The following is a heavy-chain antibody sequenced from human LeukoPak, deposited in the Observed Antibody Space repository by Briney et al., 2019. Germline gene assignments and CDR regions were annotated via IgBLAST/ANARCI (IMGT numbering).Heavy chain of an antibody. Sequence: GGSLRLSCAASEFIFSNYWMSWVRQAPGKGLEWVANIKQDGSEKYFVDSVKGRFTISRDNAKNSLYLQMNSLRAEDTAVYYCARGTVGGSYFDYWGQGILVTVSS. J-gene: IGHJ4*02. CDR1: EFIFSNYW. V-gene: IGHV3-7*03. CDR2: IKQDGSEK. CDR3: ARGTVGGSYFDY. D-gene: IGHD1-26*01.